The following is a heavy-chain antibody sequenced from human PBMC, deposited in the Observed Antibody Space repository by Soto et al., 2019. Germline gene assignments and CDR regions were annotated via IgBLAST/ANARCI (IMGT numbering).Heavy chain of an antibody. CDR3: ARGYYDFWSGYFLWYFDL. Sequence: QVQLQESGPGLVKPSQTLSLTCTVSGGSISSGGYYWSWIRQHPGKGLEWIGYIYYSGSTYYNPSLKRRVTISVDTSKNQFALKLSSVTAADTAVYYCARGYYDFWSGYFLWYFDLWGRGNLVTVSS. V-gene: IGHV4-31*03. CDR1: GGSISSGGYY. D-gene: IGHD3-3*01. J-gene: IGHJ2*01. CDR2: IYYSGST.